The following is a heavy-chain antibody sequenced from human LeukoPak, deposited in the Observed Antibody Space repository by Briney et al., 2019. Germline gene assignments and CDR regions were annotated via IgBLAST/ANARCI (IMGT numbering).Heavy chain of an antibody. J-gene: IGHJ4*02. D-gene: IGHD2-2*01. CDR1: GFAFSSYA. Sequence: GGSLRLSCAASGFAFSSYAMSWVRQAPGKGLEWVSAISGSGGSTYYADSVKGRFTISRDNSKNTLYLQMNSLRAEDTAVYYCANFGCSSTSCLDYWGQGTLVTVSS. V-gene: IGHV3-23*01. CDR3: ANFGCSSTSCLDY. CDR2: ISGSGGST.